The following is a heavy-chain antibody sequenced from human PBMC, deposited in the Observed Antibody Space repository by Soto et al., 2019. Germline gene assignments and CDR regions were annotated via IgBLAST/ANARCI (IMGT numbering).Heavy chain of an antibody. J-gene: IGHJ5*02. V-gene: IGHV1-69*13. CDR3: ARGGDQYNWNYEGWFDP. CDR2: IIPIFGTA. Sequence: GASVKVSCKASGGTFSSYAISWVRQAPGQGLEWMGGIIPIFGTANYAQKFQGRVTITADESTSTAYMELSSLRSEDTAVYYCARGGDQYNWNYEGWFDPWGQGTLVTVSS. D-gene: IGHD1-7*01. CDR1: GGTFSSYA.